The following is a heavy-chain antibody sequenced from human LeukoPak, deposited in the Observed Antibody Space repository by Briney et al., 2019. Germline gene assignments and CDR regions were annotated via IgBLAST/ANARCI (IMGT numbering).Heavy chain of an antibody. CDR3: ARGQVGYCGTSSCYFDP. CDR1: GYTFIRCD. Sequence: ASVRVSCKPSGYTFIRCDINWVRQATGQGLEWMGWMNPNTGNSFFAQKFQGRVTMTRDTSISTAYMELTSLTSDDTAVYYCARGQVGYCGTSSCYFDPWGQGTLVTVSS. V-gene: IGHV1-8*01. CDR2: MNPNTGNS. J-gene: IGHJ5*02. D-gene: IGHD2-15*01.